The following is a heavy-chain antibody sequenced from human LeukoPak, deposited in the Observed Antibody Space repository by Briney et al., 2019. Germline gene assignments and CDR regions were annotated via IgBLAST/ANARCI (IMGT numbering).Heavy chain of an antibody. J-gene: IGHJ4*02. CDR1: GDSVSSNSAA. Sequence: SQTLSLTCAISGDSVSSNSAAWNWIRQSPSRCLQWLVRTYYRSKWYNDYAVSVKSRITINPDTSKNQFSLQLNSVTPEDTAVYYCARELEMATIYSYFDYWGQGTLVTVSS. CDR3: ARELEMATIYSYFDY. CDR2: TYYRSKWYN. V-gene: IGHV6-1*01. D-gene: IGHD5-24*01.